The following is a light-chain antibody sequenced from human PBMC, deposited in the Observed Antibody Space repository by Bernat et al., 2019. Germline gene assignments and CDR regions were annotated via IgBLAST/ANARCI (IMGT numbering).Light chain of an antibody. CDR3: QTSNSIPYT. V-gene: IGKV1-39*01. J-gene: IGKJ2*01. CDR2: AGS. Sequence: DIQMSQSPSSLSASVGDRVTITCRAGQSVRTYLNWYQQKQGKAPKLLICAGSSLKIGVPSRFSGSGSGTDFTLTISSLQPEDFATYYCQTSNSIPYTFGQGTKVEIK. CDR1: QSVRTY.